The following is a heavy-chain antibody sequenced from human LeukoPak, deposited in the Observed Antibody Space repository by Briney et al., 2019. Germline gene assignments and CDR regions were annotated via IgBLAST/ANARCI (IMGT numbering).Heavy chain of an antibody. Sequence: PSETLSLTCTVSGGSISSYYWSWIRQPPGKGLEWIGYIYYSGSTNYNPSLKSRVTISVDTSKNQFSLKLSSVTAADTAVYYCARAERVAAAVGWFDPWGQGTLVTVSS. J-gene: IGHJ5*02. V-gene: IGHV4-59*01. CDR2: IYYSGST. CDR3: ARAERVAAAVGWFDP. D-gene: IGHD6-13*01. CDR1: GGSISSYY.